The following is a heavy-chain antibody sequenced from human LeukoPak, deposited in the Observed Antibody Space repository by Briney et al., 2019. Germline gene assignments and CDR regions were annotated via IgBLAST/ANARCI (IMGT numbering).Heavy chain of an antibody. V-gene: IGHV4-59*01. CDR2: LYSSAST. Sequence: PSETLSLTCTVSGGSISGFHWSWIRQPPEKGLEWIGYLYSSASTNYNPSLKSRVIISVDTSKNHFSLRLSSVTAADTAVYYCARDYDGSGLSWFDRWGQGTLVTVSS. CDR1: GGSISGFH. CDR3: ARDYDGSGLSWFDR. J-gene: IGHJ5*02. D-gene: IGHD3-22*01.